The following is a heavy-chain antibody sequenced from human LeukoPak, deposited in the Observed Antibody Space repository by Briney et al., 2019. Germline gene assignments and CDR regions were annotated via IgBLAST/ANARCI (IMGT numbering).Heavy chain of an antibody. Sequence: PGGSLRLSCAASGFTFSGYWMHWVRQAPGKGLVWVSRINTDGSSTTYADSVKGRFTISRDNAKHTLYLQMNSLRDEDTAVYYCARDRVATYDYWGQGTLVTVSS. V-gene: IGHV3-74*01. CDR3: ARDRVATYDY. J-gene: IGHJ4*02. D-gene: IGHD2-15*01. CDR1: GFTFSGYW. CDR2: INTDGSST.